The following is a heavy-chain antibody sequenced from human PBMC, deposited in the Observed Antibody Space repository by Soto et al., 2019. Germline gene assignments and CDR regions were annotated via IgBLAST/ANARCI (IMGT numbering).Heavy chain of an antibody. D-gene: IGHD6-13*01. CDR1: GGSISSSSYY. V-gene: IGHV4-39*01. CDR3: ARTTRYSSSWYRGVDAFDI. J-gene: IGHJ3*02. Sequence: SETLSLTCTVSGGSISSSSYYWGWIRQPPGKGLEWIGSIYYSGSTYYNPSLKSRVTISVDTSKNQFSLKLSSVTAADTAVYYCARTTRYSSSWYRGVDAFDIWGQGTMVTVSS. CDR2: IYYSGST.